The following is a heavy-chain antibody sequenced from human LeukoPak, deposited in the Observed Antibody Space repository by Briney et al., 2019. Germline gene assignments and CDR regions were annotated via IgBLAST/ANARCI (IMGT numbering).Heavy chain of an antibody. V-gene: IGHV1-18*01. J-gene: IGHJ6*03. D-gene: IGHD6-13*01. CDR3: ARARDSSSWYGYYYYYYHMDV. Sequence: ASVKVSCKASGYTFTSYGISWVRQAPGQGLEWMGWISAYNGNTNYAQKLQGRVTMTTDTSTSTAYMELRSLRSDDTAVYYCARARDSSSWYGYYYYYYHMDVWGKGTTVTVSS. CDR1: GYTFTSYG. CDR2: ISAYNGNT.